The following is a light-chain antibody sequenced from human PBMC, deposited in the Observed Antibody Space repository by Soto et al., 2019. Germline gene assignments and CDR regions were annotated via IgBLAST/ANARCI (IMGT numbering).Light chain of an antibody. Sequence: EVVLTQSPATLSLSPGDRATLSCMASQSVSSYLAWLQQKPGQAPRLLIYDASNRATGIPARFSGSGSGTDFTLTISSLEPEDFAVYYCQQRSNWPPEYTFGQGTKVEIK. CDR3: QQRSNWPPEYT. V-gene: IGKV3-11*01. J-gene: IGKJ2*01. CDR1: QSVSSY. CDR2: DAS.